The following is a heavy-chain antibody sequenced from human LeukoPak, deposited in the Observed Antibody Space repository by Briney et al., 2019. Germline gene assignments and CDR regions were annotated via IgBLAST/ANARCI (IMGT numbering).Heavy chain of an antibody. Sequence: SETLSLTCTVSGGSISSYYWSWIRQPPGKGLEWIGYIYYSGNTNYHPSLESRVTIVVDTSKNQFSLKLSSVTAADTAVYYCARDVHYYDSSGYYYAYFDYWGQGTLVTVSS. CDR3: ARDVHYYDSSGYYYAYFDY. D-gene: IGHD3-22*01. CDR1: GGSISSYY. J-gene: IGHJ4*02. V-gene: IGHV4-59*01. CDR2: IYYSGNT.